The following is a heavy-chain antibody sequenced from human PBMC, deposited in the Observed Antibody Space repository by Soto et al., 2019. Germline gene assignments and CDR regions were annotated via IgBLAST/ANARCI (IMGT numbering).Heavy chain of an antibody. D-gene: IGHD5-18*01. J-gene: IGHJ6*02. CDR1: GYTFTSYG. CDR2: ISAYNGNT. CDR3: ARVVTSYLGYYYGMDV. V-gene: IGHV1-18*01. Sequence: QVQLVQSGAEVKKPGASVKVSCKASGYTFTSYGISWVRQAPGQGLEWMGWISAYNGNTNYAQKLQGRVTMTTDTYTSTDYMELRSLRSDDTAVYYCARVVTSYLGYYYGMDVWGQGTTVTVSS.